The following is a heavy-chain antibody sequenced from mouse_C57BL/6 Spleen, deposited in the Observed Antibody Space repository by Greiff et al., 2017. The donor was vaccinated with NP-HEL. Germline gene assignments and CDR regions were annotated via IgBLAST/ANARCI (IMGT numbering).Heavy chain of an antibody. V-gene: IGHV1-47*01. CDR1: GYTFTTYP. D-gene: IGHD2-5*01. Sequence: VQLQQSGAELVKPGASVKMSCKASGYTFTTYPIEWMKQNHGKSLEWIGNFHPYNDDTKYNEKFKGKATLTVEKSSSTFYLELSRLTSDDSAVYYCARRAYYSNYGWYFDVWGTGTTVTVSS. CDR3: ARRAYYSNYGWYFDV. J-gene: IGHJ1*03. CDR2: FHPYNDDT.